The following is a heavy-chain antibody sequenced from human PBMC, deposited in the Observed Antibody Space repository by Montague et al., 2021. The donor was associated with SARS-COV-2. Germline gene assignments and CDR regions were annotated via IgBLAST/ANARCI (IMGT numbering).Heavy chain of an antibody. CDR3: ARHRGFGDLWALDY. J-gene: IGHJ4*02. CDR1: GAYINKYY. D-gene: IGHD3-10*01. V-gene: IGHV4-59*08. CDR2: VYFTGST. Sequence: SETLSLTCSVSGAYINKYYWSWIRQSPGKRLEWIGYVYFTGSTDYNPSLKSRVTISVDTSKNQFSLQLASVTAADMAVYYCARHRGFGDLWALDYWGQGTLVAVSS.